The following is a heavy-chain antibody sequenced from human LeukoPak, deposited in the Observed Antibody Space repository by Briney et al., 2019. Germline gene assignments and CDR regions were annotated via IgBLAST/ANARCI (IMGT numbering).Heavy chain of an antibody. V-gene: IGHV3-73*01. J-gene: IGHJ4*02. D-gene: IGHD4-17*01. CDR2: IRRKAKGYTT. Sequence: PGRCLTLACAPSALTFSGSGIQSVRQASGGGLGWVGRIRRKAKGYTTAYSAAEKARLNITRQGSNNSDYPEIYRLKREYTGVYYCIRHYDEYGASFDYWGQGTLVTVSS. CDR3: IRHYDEYGASFDY. CDR1: ALTFSGSG.